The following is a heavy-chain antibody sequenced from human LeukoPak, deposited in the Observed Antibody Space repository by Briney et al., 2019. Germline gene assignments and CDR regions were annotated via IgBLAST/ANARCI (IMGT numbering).Heavy chain of an antibody. J-gene: IGHJ4*02. CDR3: ARGNYRGFDY. D-gene: IGHD1-7*01. Sequence: PSETLSLTCTVSGGSISSGSYYWSWIRQPAGKGLEWIGYIYYSGSTNYNPSLKSRVTISVDTSKNQFSLKLSSVTAADTAVYYCARGNYRGFDYWGQGTLVTVSS. CDR1: GGSISSGSYY. CDR2: IYYSGST. V-gene: IGHV4-61*10.